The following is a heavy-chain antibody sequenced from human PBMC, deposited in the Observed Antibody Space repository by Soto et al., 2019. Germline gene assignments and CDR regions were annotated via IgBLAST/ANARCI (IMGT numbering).Heavy chain of an antibody. Sequence: VQLLESGGGLVQPGGSLRLSCAASGFTFSSYAMSWVRQAPGKGLEWVSAISGSGGSTYYADSVKGRFTISRDNSTNTLYLQMNSLRAEDTAVYYCAKVDTIFGVVTAPFDYWGQGTLVTVSS. CDR3: AKVDTIFGVVTAPFDY. CDR1: GFTFSSYA. J-gene: IGHJ4*02. CDR2: ISGSGGST. V-gene: IGHV3-23*01. D-gene: IGHD3-3*01.